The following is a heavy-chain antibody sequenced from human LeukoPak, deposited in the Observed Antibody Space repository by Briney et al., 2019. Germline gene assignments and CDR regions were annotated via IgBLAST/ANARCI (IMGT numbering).Heavy chain of an antibody. CDR1: GYTFTSYG. J-gene: IGHJ4*02. V-gene: IGHV1-18*01. CDR3: ARDGDFWSGYYIFDY. CDR2: ISAYNGNT. Sequence: ASVKVSCKASGYTFTSYGISWVRQAPGQGLEWMGWISAYNGNTNYAQKLQGRVTMTTDTSTSTAYMELRSLRSDDTAVYYCARDGDFWSGYYIFDYWGQGTLVTVSS. D-gene: IGHD3-3*01.